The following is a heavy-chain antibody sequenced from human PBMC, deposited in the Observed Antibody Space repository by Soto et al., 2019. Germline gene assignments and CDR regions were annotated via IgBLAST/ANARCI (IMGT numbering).Heavy chain of an antibody. CDR1: GYSFTNYW. J-gene: IGHJ4*02. CDR3: ARQPKGGGTDY. V-gene: IGHV5-10-1*01. CDR2: IDPSDSYT. D-gene: IGHD2-15*01. Sequence: GESLKISCKGSGYSFTNYWINWVRQMPGTGLEWMGRIDPSDSYTNYSPSFQGHVTISADKSISSAYLQWSSLKASDTAMYYCARQPKGGGTDYWGQGTLVTVSS.